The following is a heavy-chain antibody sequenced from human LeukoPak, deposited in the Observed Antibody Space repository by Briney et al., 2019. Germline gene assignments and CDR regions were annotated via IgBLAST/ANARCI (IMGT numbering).Heavy chain of an antibody. CDR3: TRDPEALDY. Sequence: GGSLRLSCVASGFTFSRYSMNWVRQAPGKGLEWIAYIRSSGDTIYYADSVQGRFTISRDTAKNSLYLQMNNLRDEDTAVYYCTRDPEALDYWGQGTLVTVSS. V-gene: IGHV3-48*02. CDR1: GFTFSRYS. J-gene: IGHJ4*02. CDR2: IRSSGDTI.